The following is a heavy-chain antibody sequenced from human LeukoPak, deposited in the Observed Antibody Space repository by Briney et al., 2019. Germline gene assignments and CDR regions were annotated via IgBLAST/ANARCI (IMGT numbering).Heavy chain of an antibody. J-gene: IGHJ3*02. CDR3: ARGRYCTATTCDAGGDAFDI. CDR1: GGSISNYY. Sequence: SVTLSLTCTVSGGSISNYYWSWIRQPAGKGLEWIGRIYPRGSTTYSSSLKSRVTMSADTSKNHFSLNLTSLTAADTAVYYCARGRYCTATTCDAGGDAFDIWGQGTMVTVSS. V-gene: IGHV4-4*07. CDR2: IYPRGST. D-gene: IGHD2-2*01.